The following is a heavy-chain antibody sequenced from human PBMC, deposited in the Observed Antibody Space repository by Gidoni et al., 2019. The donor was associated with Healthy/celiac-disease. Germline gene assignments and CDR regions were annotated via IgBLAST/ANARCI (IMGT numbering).Heavy chain of an antibody. D-gene: IGHD3-22*01. J-gene: IGHJ3*02. CDR2: ISSSSYI. Sequence: EVQLVESGGGLVKPGGSLRLSCAASGFTFSSYSMNWVRQAPGKGLEWVSSISSSSYIYYADSVKGRFTISRDNAKNSLYLQMNSLRAEDTAVYYCARGADYYDSSGYYDDAFDIWGQGTMVTVSS. V-gene: IGHV3-21*01. CDR1: GFTFSSYS. CDR3: ARGADYYDSSGYYDDAFDI.